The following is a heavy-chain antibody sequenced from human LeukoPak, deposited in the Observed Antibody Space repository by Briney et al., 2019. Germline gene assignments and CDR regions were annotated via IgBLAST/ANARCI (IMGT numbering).Heavy chain of an antibody. CDR1: GFTFSSYA. CDR3: AKQGFTSSWLYFDY. J-gene: IGHJ4*02. Sequence: GGSLRLSCAASGFTFSSYAMSWVRQAPGKGLGWVSAIGGSGSNTYYADSVKGRFTISRDNSKNTLYLQMNRLRAEDTAVYYCAKQGFTSSWLYFDYWGQGTLVTVSS. D-gene: IGHD6-13*01. V-gene: IGHV3-23*01. CDR2: IGGSGSNT.